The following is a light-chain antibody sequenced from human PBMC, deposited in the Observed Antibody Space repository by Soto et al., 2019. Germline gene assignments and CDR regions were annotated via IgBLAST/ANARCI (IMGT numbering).Light chain of an antibody. CDR1: SSDVGGYNY. Sequence: QSALTQPTSVSGSPGQSITISCTGTSSDVGGYNYVSWYQQHPGKAPKLMIYDVSNRPSGVPDRFSGSRSGNTASLTISGLQPEDEGDYYCSVYTRTSTYVFGTGTKLTVL. V-gene: IGLV2-14*01. CDR3: SVYTRTSTYV. CDR2: DVS. J-gene: IGLJ1*01.